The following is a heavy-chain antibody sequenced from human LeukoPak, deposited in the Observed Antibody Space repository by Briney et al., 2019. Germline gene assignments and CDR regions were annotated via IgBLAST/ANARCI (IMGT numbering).Heavy chain of an antibody. CDR1: GGSISTYY. Sequence: KTSETLSLTCTVSGGSISTYYWSWIRQPPGKGLEWIGYIHYSGSTKYNPSLKSRVTISVDTSKTQFSLKLTSVTAADTAVYYCARDLYGYGGFFDYWGQGTLVTVSS. CDR2: IHYSGST. D-gene: IGHD5-18*01. J-gene: IGHJ4*02. V-gene: IGHV4-59*01. CDR3: ARDLYGYGGFFDY.